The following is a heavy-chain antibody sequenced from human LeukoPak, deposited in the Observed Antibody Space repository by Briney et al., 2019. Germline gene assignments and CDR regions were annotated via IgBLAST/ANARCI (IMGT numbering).Heavy chain of an antibody. CDR3: ATDAEYSGYDYYFDY. V-gene: IGHV1-24*01. CDR2: FDPGDGET. D-gene: IGHD5-12*01. CDR1: GYTLTELS. J-gene: IGHJ4*02. Sequence: ASVKVSCKVSGYTLTELSMHWVRQAPGKGLEWMGGFDPGDGETIYAQKFQGRVTMTEDTSTDTAYMELSSLRSEDTAVYYCATDAEYSGYDYYFDYWGQGTLVTVSS.